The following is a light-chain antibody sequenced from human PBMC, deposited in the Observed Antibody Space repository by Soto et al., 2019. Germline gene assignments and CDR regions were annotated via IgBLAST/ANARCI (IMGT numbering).Light chain of an antibody. Sequence: DIQMTQFPSTLSASVGDRVTITCRASQSIDSALAWYQQQPGKAPKFLIYKVSILESGVPSRFSGSGSGTEFTLTISSLQPADFGTYYCQQHKSYPRTFGQGTKVEIK. V-gene: IGKV1-5*03. CDR3: QQHKSYPRT. J-gene: IGKJ1*01. CDR2: KVS. CDR1: QSIDSA.